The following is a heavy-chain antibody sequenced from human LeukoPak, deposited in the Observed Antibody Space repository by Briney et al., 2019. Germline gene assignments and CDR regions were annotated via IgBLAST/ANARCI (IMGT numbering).Heavy chain of an antibody. D-gene: IGHD6-6*01. J-gene: IGHJ5*02. CDR2: IYYSGST. CDR3: ARDTFEYSSSSGNWFDP. Sequence: PSETLSLTCTVSGGSISSYYWSWIRQPPGKGLEWIGYIYYSGSTNYNPSLKSRATISVDTSKNQFSLKLSSVTAADTAAYYCARDTFEYSSSSGNWFDPWGQGTLVTVSS. CDR1: GGSISSYY. V-gene: IGHV4-59*01.